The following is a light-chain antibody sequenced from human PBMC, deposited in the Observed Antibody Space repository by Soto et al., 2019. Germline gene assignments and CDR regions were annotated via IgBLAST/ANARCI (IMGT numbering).Light chain of an antibody. CDR1: QSVSSN. Sequence: EIVMTQSPATLSVSPGERATLSCRASQSVSSNLAWYQQKPGQAPRLLIYGASTRATNIPARFSGSGSGTELPHNIISQPSEDFAVYYCQQYNNWPPFTFGGGTKVEIK. V-gene: IGKV3-15*01. CDR3: QQYNNWPPFT. J-gene: IGKJ4*01. CDR2: GAS.